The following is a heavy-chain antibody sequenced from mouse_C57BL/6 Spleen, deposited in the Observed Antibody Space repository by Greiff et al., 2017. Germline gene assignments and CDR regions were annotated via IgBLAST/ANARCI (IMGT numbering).Heavy chain of an antibody. J-gene: IGHJ3*01. Sequence: QVQLKESGAELVRPGASVTLSCKASGYTFTDYEMHWVKQTPVHGLEWIGAIDPETGGTAYNQKFKGKAILTADKSSSTAYMELRSLTSEDSAVYYCTRRSTGTRFAYWGQGTLVTVSA. D-gene: IGHD4-1*02. CDR2: IDPETGGT. CDR1: GYTFTDYE. V-gene: IGHV1-15*01. CDR3: TRRSTGTRFAY.